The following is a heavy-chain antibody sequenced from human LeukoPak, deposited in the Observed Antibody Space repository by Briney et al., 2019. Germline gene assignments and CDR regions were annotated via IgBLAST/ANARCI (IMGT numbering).Heavy chain of an antibody. V-gene: IGHV3-7*01. Sequence: SGGSLRLSCAASGFTFRNFWMSWVRQAPGKGLELVANIKQDRSEKYYADSVKGRFTISRDNSKNTLFLQMNSLRAEDTAVYYCAKERGAAAGTVYFDYWGQGTLVTVSS. D-gene: IGHD6-13*01. CDR2: IKQDRSEK. J-gene: IGHJ4*02. CDR1: GFTFRNFW. CDR3: AKERGAAAGTVYFDY.